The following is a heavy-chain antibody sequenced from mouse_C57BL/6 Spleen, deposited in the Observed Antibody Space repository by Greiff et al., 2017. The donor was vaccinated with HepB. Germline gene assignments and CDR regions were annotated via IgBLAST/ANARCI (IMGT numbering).Heavy chain of an antibody. CDR2: IYPGDGDT. V-gene: IGHV1-82*01. CDR1: GYAFSSSW. J-gene: IGHJ1*03. Sequence: VKLQESGPELVKPGASVKISCKASGYAFSSSWMNWVKQRPGKGLEWIGRIYPGDGDTNYNGKFKGKATLTADKSSSTAYMQLSSLTSEDSAVYFCARSQSGYFDVWGTGTTVTVSS. CDR3: ARSQSGYFDV.